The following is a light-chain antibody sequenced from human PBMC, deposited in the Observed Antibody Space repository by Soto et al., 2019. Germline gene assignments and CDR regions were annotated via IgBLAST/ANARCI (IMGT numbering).Light chain of an antibody. CDR1: SSDVGSYNY. J-gene: IGLJ1*01. CDR3: GSYTGSSTPDV. CDR2: DVS. V-gene: IGLV2-14*03. Sequence: QSVLTQPASVSGSPGQSIAISCTGTSSDVGSYNYVCWYQHHPGKAPKMMIYDVSNRPSGVSNRFSGSKSGNTASLTISGLQAEDEADYYCGSYTGSSTPDVFGTGTKVTVL.